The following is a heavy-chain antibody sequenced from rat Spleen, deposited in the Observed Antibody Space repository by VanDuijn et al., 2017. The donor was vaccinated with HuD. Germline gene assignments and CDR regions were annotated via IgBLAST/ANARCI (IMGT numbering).Heavy chain of an antibody. CDR3: ARRHYGYTDYFDY. Sequence: EVQLVESDGGLVQPGRSLKLSCAASGFTFSDYYMAWVRQAPTKGLEWVATISYGDTSGHSSTYYRDSVKGRFTISRDKAKSTLSLQMDSLRSEDTATYYWARRHYGYTDYFDYWGQGVMVTVSS. D-gene: IGHD1-9*01. V-gene: IGHV5-29*01. CDR2: ISYGDTSGHSST. J-gene: IGHJ2*01. CDR1: GFTFSDYY.